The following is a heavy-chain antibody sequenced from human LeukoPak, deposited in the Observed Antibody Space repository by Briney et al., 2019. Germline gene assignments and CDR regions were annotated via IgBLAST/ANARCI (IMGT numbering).Heavy chain of an antibody. CDR3: AKGIYDSSGYYFGNWFDP. CDR1: GFTFDDYA. Sequence: GRSLRLSCAASGFTFDDYAMHWVRQAPGTGLEWVSGIGWNSGSIGYADSVKGRFTISRDNAKNSMYLQMNSLRAEDTALYYCAKGIYDSSGYYFGNWFDPWGQGTLVTVSS. CDR2: IGWNSGSI. V-gene: IGHV3-9*01. J-gene: IGHJ5*02. D-gene: IGHD3-22*01.